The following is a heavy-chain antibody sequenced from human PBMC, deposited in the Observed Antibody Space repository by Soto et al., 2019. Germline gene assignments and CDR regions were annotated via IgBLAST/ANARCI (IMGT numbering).Heavy chain of an antibody. D-gene: IGHD5-12*01. CDR1: GGSISSGGYY. J-gene: IGHJ3*01. V-gene: IGHV4-31*03. CDR3: ARDESATDAFDV. Sequence: QVQLQESGPGLVKPSQTLSLTCTVSGGSISSGGYYWSWIRQNPGKGLEWIGYIYYSGSTNYNPSRKSRLSISVDTSKNQFSLSLSSVTAADTAVYYCARDESATDAFDVWGQGTMVTVSS. CDR2: IYYSGST.